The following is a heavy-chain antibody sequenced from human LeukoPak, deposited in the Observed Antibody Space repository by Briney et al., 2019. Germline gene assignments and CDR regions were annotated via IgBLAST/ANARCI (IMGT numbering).Heavy chain of an antibody. CDR2: IDNNGIT. D-gene: IGHD6-13*01. V-gene: IGHV4-34*01. CDR3: ARGVYIAAAQYAY. CDR1: GESFSGNF. J-gene: IGHJ4*02. Sequence: SETLSLTCAVSGESFSGNFWTWIRQSPGKGLEWIGEIDNNGITNYNPSLKSRVTISVDTSKNQFSLKLSSVTAADTAVYYCARGVYIAAAQYAYWGQGTLVTVSS.